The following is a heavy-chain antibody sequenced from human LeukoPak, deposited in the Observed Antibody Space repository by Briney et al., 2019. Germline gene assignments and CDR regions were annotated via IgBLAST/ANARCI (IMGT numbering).Heavy chain of an antibody. Sequence: GGSLRLSCAASGFTFSSYSMNWVRKAPGKGLEWVSSISSSSSYIYYADSVKGRFTISRDNAKNSLYLQMNSLRAEDTAVYYCARDPLYGDYAFGYWGQGTLVTVSS. V-gene: IGHV3-21*01. CDR3: ARDPLYGDYAFGY. CDR1: GFTFSSYS. CDR2: ISSSSSYI. D-gene: IGHD4-17*01. J-gene: IGHJ4*02.